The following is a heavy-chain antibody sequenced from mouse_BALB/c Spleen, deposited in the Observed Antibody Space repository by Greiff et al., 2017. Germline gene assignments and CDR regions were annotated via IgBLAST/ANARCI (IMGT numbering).Heavy chain of an antibody. CDR2: IRNKANGYTT. CDR3: ARAYDGYYFDY. Sequence: EVQRVESGGGLVQPGGSLRLSCATSGFTFTAYYMSWVRQPPGKALEWLGFIRNKANGYTTEYSASVKGRFTISRDNSQSILYLQMNTLRAEDSATYYCARAYDGYYFDYWGQGTTLTVSS. D-gene: IGHD2-3*01. CDR1: GFTFTAYY. V-gene: IGHV7-3*02. J-gene: IGHJ2*01.